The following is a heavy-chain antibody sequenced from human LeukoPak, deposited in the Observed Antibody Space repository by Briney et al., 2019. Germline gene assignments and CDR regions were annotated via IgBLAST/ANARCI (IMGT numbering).Heavy chain of an antibody. CDR3: ARGSGYSDY. V-gene: IGHV4-34*01. CDR2: INHSGST. J-gene: IGHJ4*02. CDR1: GGSFSGYY. D-gene: IGHD3-3*01. Sequence: SETLSLTCAVYGGSFSGYYWSWIRQPPGEGLEWIGEINHSGSTNYNPSLKSRVTISVDTSKNQFSLKLSSVTAADTAVYYCARGSGYSDYWGQGTLVTVSS.